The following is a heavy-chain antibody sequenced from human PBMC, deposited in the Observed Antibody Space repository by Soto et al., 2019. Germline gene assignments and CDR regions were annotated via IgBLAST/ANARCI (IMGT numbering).Heavy chain of an antibody. Sequence: PGGSLRLSCAASGFTFSSYWMSWVRQAPGKGLEWVSVIYSGGDTYYADSVKGRFTISRDNSKNTLYLQMNSLRVEDTAVYYCARDDYDRSGYPSARWFDPWGQGTLVTVSS. D-gene: IGHD3-22*01. V-gene: IGHV3-66*01. CDR2: IYSGGDT. CDR3: ARDDYDRSGYPSARWFDP. J-gene: IGHJ5*02. CDR1: GFTFSSYW.